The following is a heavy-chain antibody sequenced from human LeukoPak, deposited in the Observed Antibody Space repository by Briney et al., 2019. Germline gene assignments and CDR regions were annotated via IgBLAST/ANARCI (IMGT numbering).Heavy chain of an antibody. Sequence: GRSLRLSCAASGFTFSSYGMHWVRQAPGKGLEWVAVISCDGSNKYYADSVKGRFTISRDNSKNTLYLQMNSLRAEDTAVYYCGRGSSWFCGSDQQDFDYWGQGTLVTVSS. D-gene: IGHD6-13*01. CDR3: GRGSSWFCGSDQQDFDY. CDR1: GFTFSSYG. J-gene: IGHJ4*02. CDR2: ISCDGSNK. V-gene: IGHV3-30*03.